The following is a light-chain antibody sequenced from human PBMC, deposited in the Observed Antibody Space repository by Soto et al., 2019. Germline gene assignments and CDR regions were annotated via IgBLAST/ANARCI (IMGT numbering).Light chain of an antibody. CDR3: QHYNYWPPWT. CDR1: QNINNN. V-gene: IGKV3-15*01. Sequence: EIVMTQSPATLSVSPGERATLSFSASQNINNNLAWYQQKPGQAPRLLIYNASTRATGIPVRFSGSGSGTEFTLTITSLQSEDFAVYSCQHYNYWPPWTFGQGTKVDIK. CDR2: NAS. J-gene: IGKJ1*01.